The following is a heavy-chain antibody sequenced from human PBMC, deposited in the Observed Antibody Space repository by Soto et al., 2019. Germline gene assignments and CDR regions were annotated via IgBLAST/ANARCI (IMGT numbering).Heavy chain of an antibody. CDR2: INAGNGNT. Sequence: GASVRVSCKASGYTSTSYAMHLVHKAPGQRREWMGWINAGNGNTKYSQKFQGRVTITRDTSASTAYMELSSLRSEDTAVYYCARGGYCSSTSCSSYYYYYYMDVWGKGTTVNVS. CDR3: ARGGYCSSTSCSSYYYYYYMDV. D-gene: IGHD2-2*01. J-gene: IGHJ6*03. CDR1: GYTSTSYA. V-gene: IGHV1-3*01.